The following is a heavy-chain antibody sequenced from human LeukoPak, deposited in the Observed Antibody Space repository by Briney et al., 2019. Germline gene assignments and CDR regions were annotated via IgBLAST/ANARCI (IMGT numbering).Heavy chain of an antibody. V-gene: IGHV3-74*01. CDR2: INSDGSST. D-gene: IGHD3-9*01. Sequence: PGGSLRLSCAAPGFTFSTYAMSWVRQAPGKGLVWVSRINSDGSSTSYADSVKGRFTISRDNAKNTLYLQMNSLRAEDTAVYYCARTPTDYDILTGYYARYYFDYWGQGTLVTVPS. J-gene: IGHJ4*02. CDR3: ARTPTDYDILTGYYARYYFDY. CDR1: GFTFSTYA.